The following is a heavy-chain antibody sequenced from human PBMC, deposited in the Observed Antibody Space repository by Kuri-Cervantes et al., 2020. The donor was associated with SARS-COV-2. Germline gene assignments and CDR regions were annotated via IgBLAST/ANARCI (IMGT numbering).Heavy chain of an antibody. CDR2: IKQDGSEK. J-gene: IGHJ1*01. V-gene: IGHV3-7*01. CDR3: ARPSWRAAPSHFQH. D-gene: IGHD6-6*01. Sequence: ETLSLTCTVSGGSISSYYWSWVRQAPGKGLEWVANIKQDGSEKYYVDSVKGRFTISRDNAKNSLYLQMNSLRAEDTAVYYCARPSWRAAPSHFQHWGQGTLVTVSS. CDR1: GGSISSYY.